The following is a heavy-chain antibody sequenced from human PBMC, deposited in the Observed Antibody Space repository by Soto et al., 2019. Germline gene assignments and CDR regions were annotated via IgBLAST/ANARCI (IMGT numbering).Heavy chain of an antibody. CDR2: INHSGIT. CDR3: ARGGINCSSTSCYYKWFDP. Sequence: SETLSLTCAVYGGSFSGYYCSWIRQPPWKGLEWIGEINHSGITNYNPSLKSRVTISVDTSKNQFSLKLSSVTAADTAVYYCARGGINCSSTSCYYKWFDPWGQRTLVTVYS. J-gene: IGHJ5*02. D-gene: IGHD2-2*01. V-gene: IGHV4-34*01. CDR1: GGSFSGYY.